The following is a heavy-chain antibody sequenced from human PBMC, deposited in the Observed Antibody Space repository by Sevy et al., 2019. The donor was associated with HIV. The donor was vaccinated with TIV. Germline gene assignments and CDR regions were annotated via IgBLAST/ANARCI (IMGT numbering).Heavy chain of an antibody. CDR1: GGSISSSSYY. CDR2: IYYSGST. J-gene: IGHJ6*02. V-gene: IGHV4-39*01. D-gene: IGHD2-15*01. CDR3: ARQGWSVVVVSASGNGLDV. Sequence: SESLSLTCTVSGGSISSSSYYWAWIRQPPGKGLEWIGSIYYSGSTYNNPSLKSRVTISVDTSKNQFSLKVTSVTAADTAVYYCARQGWSVVVVSASGNGLDVWGHGTTVTVSS.